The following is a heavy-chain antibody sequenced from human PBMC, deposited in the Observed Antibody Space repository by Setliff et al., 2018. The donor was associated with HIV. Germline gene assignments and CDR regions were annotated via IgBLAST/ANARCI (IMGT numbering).Heavy chain of an antibody. D-gene: IGHD3-10*01. Sequence: PGGSLRLSCAASGFTFSSYGMHWVRQAPGKGLEWVAVISYDGNNKYYADSVKGRFTISRDNSKNTLYLQMNSLGSEDTAVYYCAKHLAELLWFGELFGYWGQGTLVTVSS. CDR1: GFTFSSYG. CDR2: ISYDGNNK. CDR3: AKHLAELLWFGELFGY. J-gene: IGHJ4*02. V-gene: IGHV3-30*18.